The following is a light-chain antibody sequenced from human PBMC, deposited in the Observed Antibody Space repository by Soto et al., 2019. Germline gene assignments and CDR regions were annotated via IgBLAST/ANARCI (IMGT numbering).Light chain of an antibody. V-gene: IGLV2-14*01. Sequence: QSALTQPASVSGSLGQSISISCTGTSREIGVYTYVSWYQLCPGNAPKLRIYRVSNRPTRVSIRFSGSKSGDTPSLTISGPQAEDEADYHCRLYSCSTTVVVVGTAPNVT. CDR2: RVS. J-gene: IGLJ1*01. CDR1: SREIGVYTY. CDR3: RLYSCSTTVVV.